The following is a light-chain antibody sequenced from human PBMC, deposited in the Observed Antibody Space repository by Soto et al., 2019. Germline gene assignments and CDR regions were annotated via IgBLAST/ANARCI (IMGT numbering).Light chain of an antibody. Sequence: QSVLTQSPSASASLGASVKLTCTLSSGHSSYAIAWHQQQPEKGPRYLMKLNSDGSHSKGDGIPDSFSGSSSGAERYLTISSLQSEDEADYSCQTWGTGTWVFGGGTKLTVL. CDR3: QTWGTGTWV. J-gene: IGLJ3*02. CDR1: SGHSSYA. V-gene: IGLV4-69*01. CDR2: LNSDGSH.